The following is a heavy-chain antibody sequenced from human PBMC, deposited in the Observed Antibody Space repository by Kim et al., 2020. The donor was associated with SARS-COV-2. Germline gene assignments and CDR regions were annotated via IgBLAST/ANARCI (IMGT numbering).Heavy chain of an antibody. CDR1: GFTFDDYA. CDR2: ISWNSGSI. D-gene: IGHD4-17*01. V-gene: IGHV3-9*01. CDR3: AKGDYGDYQYWYFDL. J-gene: IGHJ2*01. Sequence: GGSLRLSCAASGFTFDDYAMHWVRQAPGKGLEWVSGISWNSGSIGYADSVKGRFTISRDNAKNSLYLQMNSLRAEDTALYYCAKGDYGDYQYWYFDLWGR.